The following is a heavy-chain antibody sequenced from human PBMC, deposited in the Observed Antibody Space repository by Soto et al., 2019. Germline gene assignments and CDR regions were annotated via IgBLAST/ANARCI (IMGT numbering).Heavy chain of an antibody. CDR2: ISAYNGNT. D-gene: IGHD3-3*01. J-gene: IGHJ6*02. Sequence: ASVKVSCKASGYTFTSYGISWVRQAPGQGLEWMGWISAYNGNTNYAQKLQGRVTMTTDTSTSTAYMELRSLRSDDTAVYYCARGGSDDLWSGYYQAGYYGMDVWGQGTTVAVS. CDR1: GYTFTSYG. V-gene: IGHV1-18*04. CDR3: ARGGSDDLWSGYYQAGYYGMDV.